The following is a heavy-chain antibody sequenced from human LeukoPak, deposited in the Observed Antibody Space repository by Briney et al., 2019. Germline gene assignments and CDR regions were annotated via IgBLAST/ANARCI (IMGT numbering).Heavy chain of an antibody. CDR3: ARDPIAAAASGGDY. CDR2: ITSRSSYM. CDR1: GFTFSSYS. V-gene: IGHV3-21*01. J-gene: IGHJ4*02. D-gene: IGHD6-13*01. Sequence: GGSLRPSCAVSGFTFSSYSMNWVRQAPGKGLEWVSSITSRSSYMYYADSVKGRFTISRDNPKNSLYLQMNSLRAEDTAIYYCARDPIAAAASGGDYWGQGTLVTVSS.